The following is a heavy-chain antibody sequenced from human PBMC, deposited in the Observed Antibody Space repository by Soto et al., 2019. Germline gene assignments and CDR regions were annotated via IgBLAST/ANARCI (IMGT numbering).Heavy chain of an antibody. CDR1: AFSFSNFW. D-gene: IGHD2-21*01. CDR3: TRDGGWGDYDI. J-gene: IGHJ3*02. V-gene: IGHV3-7*01. CDR2: IKADGSEK. Sequence: EVQLVESGGGLVQPGGSLSLSCAASAFSFSNFWMAWVRQTPGKGPEWVATIKADGSEKYYVDSLQGRFTVSRDNAENYLYLQMNSQRVEDTAIYYCTRDGGWGDYDIWGQGKMVIVSS.